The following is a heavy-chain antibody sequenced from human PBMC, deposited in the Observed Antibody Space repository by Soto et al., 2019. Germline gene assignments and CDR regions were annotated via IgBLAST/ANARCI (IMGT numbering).Heavy chain of an antibody. Sequence: PSETLSLTCTVSGGSISSSSYCWGWIRQPPGKGLEWIGSIYYSGSTYYNPSLKSRVTISVDTSKNQFSLKLSSVTAADTAVYYCARHLIAAAGNNWFDPWGQGTLVTVSS. CDR1: GGSISSSSYC. V-gene: IGHV4-39*01. J-gene: IGHJ5*02. CDR3: ARHLIAAAGNNWFDP. D-gene: IGHD6-13*01. CDR2: IYYSGST.